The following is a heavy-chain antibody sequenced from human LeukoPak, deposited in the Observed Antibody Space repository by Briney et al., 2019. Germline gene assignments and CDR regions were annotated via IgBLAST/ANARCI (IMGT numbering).Heavy chain of an antibody. V-gene: IGHV1-8*01. D-gene: IGHD3-22*01. CDR1: GYTFINYD. CDR2: MNPNSGNT. Sequence: ASVKVSCKASGYTFINYDINWVRQATGQGLVWMGWMNPNSGNTGYAQKFQGRVTITRNTSISTAYMELSSLRSEDTAVYYCARMPANDYYDSSGLDYWGQGTLVTVSS. J-gene: IGHJ4*02. CDR3: ARMPANDYYDSSGLDY.